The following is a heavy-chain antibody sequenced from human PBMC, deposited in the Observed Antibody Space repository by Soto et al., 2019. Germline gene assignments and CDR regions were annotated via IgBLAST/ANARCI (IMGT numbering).Heavy chain of an antibody. CDR2: IIPIFGTA. CDR1: GGTFSSYA. D-gene: IGHD3-10*01. V-gene: IGHV1-69*13. CDR3: ATPGGSGSYYIFDY. Sequence: SVKVSCKASGGTFSSYAISWVRQAPGQGLEWMGGIIPIFGTANYAQKFQGRVTITADESTSTAYMELSSLRSEDTAVYYCATPGGSGSYYIFDYWGQGTLVTVSS. J-gene: IGHJ4*02.